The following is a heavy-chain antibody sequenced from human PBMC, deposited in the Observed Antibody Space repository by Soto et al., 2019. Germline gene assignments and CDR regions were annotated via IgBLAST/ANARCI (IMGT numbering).Heavy chain of an antibody. CDR3: ARVLPRGYSGYGFDY. Sequence: ASVKVSCKASGYTFTSYAMHWVRQAPGQRLEWMGWINAGNGNTKYSQKFQGRVTITRDTSASTAYMELSSLRSEDTAVYYCARVLPRGYSGYGFDYWGQGTLVTVSS. CDR2: INAGNGNT. J-gene: IGHJ4*02. D-gene: IGHD5-12*01. V-gene: IGHV1-3*01. CDR1: GYTFTSYA.